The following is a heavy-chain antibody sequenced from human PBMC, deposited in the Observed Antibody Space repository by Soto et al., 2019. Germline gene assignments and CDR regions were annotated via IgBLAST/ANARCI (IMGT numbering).Heavy chain of an antibody. V-gene: IGHV4-30-2*01. D-gene: IGHD5-18*01. CDR2: IYHSGTT. CDR3: ARWTGYSYGLDY. Sequence: LSLTCSVSGFSITIGVYSGSWIRQPPGKGVEWIGYIYHSGTTYYNPSLKSRVTILVDRSKNQYSLKLTSVTAADKAVYYCARWTGYSYGLDYWGRGTLVTVSS. CDR1: GFSITIGVYS. J-gene: IGHJ4*02.